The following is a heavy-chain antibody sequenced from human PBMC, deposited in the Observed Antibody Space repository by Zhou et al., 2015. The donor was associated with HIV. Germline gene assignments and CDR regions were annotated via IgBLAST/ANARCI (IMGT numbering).Heavy chain of an antibody. CDR3: AYYDILTGYYTSDY. CDR1: GGTFSSYT. CDR2: IIPILGIA. Sequence: QVQLVQSGAEVKKPGSSVKVSCKASGGTFSSYTISWVRQAPGQGLEWMGRIIPILGIANYAQKFQGRVTITADKSTSTAYMELSSLRSEDTAVYYCAYYDILTGYYTSDYWGQGTLVTVSS. V-gene: IGHV1-69*02. D-gene: IGHD3-9*01. J-gene: IGHJ4*02.